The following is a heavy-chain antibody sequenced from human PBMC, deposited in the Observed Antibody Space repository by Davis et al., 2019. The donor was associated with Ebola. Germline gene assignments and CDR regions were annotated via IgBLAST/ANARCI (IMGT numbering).Heavy chain of an antibody. Sequence: GGSLRLSCAASGFTFSSYAMHWVRQAPGKGLEYVSAISSNGGSTYYANSVKGRFTISRDNSKNTLYLQMNSLRAEDTAVYYCAREGGGAWGYWGQGTLVTVSS. CDR3: AREGGGAWGY. J-gene: IGHJ4*02. D-gene: IGHD2-15*01. CDR1: GFTFSSYA. CDR2: ISSNGGST. V-gene: IGHV3-64*01.